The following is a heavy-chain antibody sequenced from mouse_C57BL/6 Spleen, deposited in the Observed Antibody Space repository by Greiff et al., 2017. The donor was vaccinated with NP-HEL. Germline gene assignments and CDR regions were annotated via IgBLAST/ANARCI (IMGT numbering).Heavy chain of an antibody. CDR3: AVYYYGSSSY. CDR2: ISSGSSTI. CDR1: GFTFSDYG. V-gene: IGHV5-17*01. Sequence: EVKVVESGGGLVKPGGSLKLSCAASGFTFSDYGMHWVRQAPEKGLEWVAYISSGSSTIYYADTVKGRFTISRDNAKNTLFLQMTSLRSEDTAMYYCAVYYYGSSSYWGQGTTLTVSS. D-gene: IGHD1-1*01. J-gene: IGHJ2*01.